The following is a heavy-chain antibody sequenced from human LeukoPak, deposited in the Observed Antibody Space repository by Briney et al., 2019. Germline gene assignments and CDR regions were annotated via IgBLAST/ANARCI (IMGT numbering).Heavy chain of an antibody. CDR3: ARGPYSSGWYYFDY. D-gene: IGHD6-19*01. V-gene: IGHV3-30-3*01. Sequence: GRSLRLSCAASGFTFSSYAMHWVRQAPGKGLEWVAVISYDGSNKYYADSVKGRFTISRDNSKNTLYLQMNSLRAEDTAVYYCARGPYSSGWYYFDYWGQGILVTVSS. J-gene: IGHJ4*02. CDR2: ISYDGSNK. CDR1: GFTFSSYA.